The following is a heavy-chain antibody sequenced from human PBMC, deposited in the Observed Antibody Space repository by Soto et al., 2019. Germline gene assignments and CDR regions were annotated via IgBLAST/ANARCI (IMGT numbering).Heavy chain of an antibody. CDR3: ARAGDFWSGYYNHYYYGMDV. V-gene: IGHV4-34*01. CDR2: INHSGST. CDR1: GGSLSGYY. J-gene: IGHJ6*02. D-gene: IGHD3-3*01. Sequence: KSSETLSLTCAVYGGSLSGYYWSWIRQPPGKGLEWIGEINHSGSTNYNPSLKSRVTISVDTSKNQFSLKLSSVTAADTAVYYCARAGDFWSGYYNHYYYGMDVWGQGTTVTVSS.